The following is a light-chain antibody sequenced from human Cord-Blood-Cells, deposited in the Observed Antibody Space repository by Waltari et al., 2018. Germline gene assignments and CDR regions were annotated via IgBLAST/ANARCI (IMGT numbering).Light chain of an antibody. J-gene: IGKJ1*01. CDR2: GAS. Sequence: EIVMTQSPATLSVSPGERATLSCRASQSVSSNLAWYQQKPVQAPRLPIYGASTRATGIPARFSGSGSGTEFTLTISSLQSEDFAVYYCQQYNNWPPWTFGQGTKVEIK. V-gene: IGKV3-15*01. CDR1: QSVSSN. CDR3: QQYNNWPPWT.